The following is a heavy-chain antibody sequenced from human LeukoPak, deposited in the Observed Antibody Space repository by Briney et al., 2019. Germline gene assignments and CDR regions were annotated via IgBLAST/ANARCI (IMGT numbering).Heavy chain of an antibody. CDR2: IIPIFGTA. Sequence: ASVKVSCKASGGTFSNYGISWVRQAPGQGLEWMGGIIPIFGTANYAQKFQGRVTMTRDMSTSTDYMELSSLRSEDTAVYYCARDNSVEDTAWWFDPWGQGTLVTVSS. CDR3: ARDNSVEDTAWWFDP. J-gene: IGHJ5*02. V-gene: IGHV1-69*05. CDR1: GGTFSNYG. D-gene: IGHD4-23*01.